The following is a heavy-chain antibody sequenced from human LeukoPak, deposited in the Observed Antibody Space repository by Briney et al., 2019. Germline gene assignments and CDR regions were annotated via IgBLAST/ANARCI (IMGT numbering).Heavy chain of an antibody. J-gene: IGHJ3*02. Sequence: GASVKVSCKASGYTFTSYDINWVRQAPGQGLEWMGWISAYNGNTNYAQKLQGRVTMTRDTSITTAYMELSRLRSDDTAVYYCANSGGEEDNAFDIWGQGTMVTVSS. D-gene: IGHD2-15*01. V-gene: IGHV1-18*01. CDR2: ISAYNGNT. CDR3: ANSGGEEDNAFDI. CDR1: GYTFTSYD.